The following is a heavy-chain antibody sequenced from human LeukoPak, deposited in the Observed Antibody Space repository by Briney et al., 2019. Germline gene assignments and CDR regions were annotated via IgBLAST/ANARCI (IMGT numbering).Heavy chain of an antibody. CDR1: GYTFTAYY. CDR3: ARGERITMISLDY. Sequence: ASVKVSCKAPGYTFTAYYLHWVRQAPGQGLEWMGWINPNSGGTNFAQKFQGRVTMTRDTSISTAYMELSRLRSDDTAVYYCARGERITMISLDYWGQGTLVTVSS. CDR2: INPNSGGT. J-gene: IGHJ4*02. V-gene: IGHV1-2*02. D-gene: IGHD3-22*01.